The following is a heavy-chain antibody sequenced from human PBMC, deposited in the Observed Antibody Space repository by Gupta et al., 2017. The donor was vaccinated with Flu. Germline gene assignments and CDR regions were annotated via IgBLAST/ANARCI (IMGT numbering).Heavy chain of an antibody. D-gene: IGHD3-16*01. CDR2: VYFSGNT. CDR1: SLNSGSYL. CDR3: ARRGAYFFDY. Sequence: SLNSGSYLWSWIRQNPGKGLEWIGYVYFSGNTYYNPSLQSRVSISVDTSKNQFSLEVGSVTAADTAVYYCARRGAYFFDYWGQGTLVSVSS. V-gene: IGHV4-31*02. J-gene: IGHJ4*02.